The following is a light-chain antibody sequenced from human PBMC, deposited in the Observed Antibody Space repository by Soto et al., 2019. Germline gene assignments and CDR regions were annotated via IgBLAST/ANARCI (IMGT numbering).Light chain of an antibody. V-gene: IGKV1-39*01. CDR1: QRISAF. J-gene: IGKJ4*01. CDR2: SAS. Sequence: IQMTQSPSSVSAFIGESVTITCHASQRISAFLNWYHQKPGKAPKLLIYSASYLQSGVPSNFSGSGSGTDFTLSIVTLQPEDSGTYFCQQSYRLPLTFGGGTKVDI. CDR3: QQSYRLPLT.